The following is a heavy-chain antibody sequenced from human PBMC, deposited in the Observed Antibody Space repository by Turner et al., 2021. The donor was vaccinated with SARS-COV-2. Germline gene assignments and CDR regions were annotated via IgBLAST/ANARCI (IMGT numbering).Heavy chain of an antibody. J-gene: IGHJ3*02. CDR3: ARGGLYYYDSSAYYGDAFDI. V-gene: IGHV1-2*02. CDR1: GYPFTGYY. D-gene: IGHD3-22*01. CDR2: INPNSGGT. Sequence: QVQLVQSGAEVTKPGASVTVSCKAYGYPFTGYYMHWVRQAPGQGLEWMGWINPNSGGTNYAQNFQGRVTMTRDTSISTAYMELSRLRSDDTAVYYCARGGLYYYDSSAYYGDAFDIWGQGTMVTVSS.